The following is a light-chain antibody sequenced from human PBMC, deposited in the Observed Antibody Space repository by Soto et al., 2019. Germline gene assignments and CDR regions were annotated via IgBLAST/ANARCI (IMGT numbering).Light chain of an antibody. V-gene: IGKV1-5*03. CDR1: QSISSW. CDR2: KAS. J-gene: IGKJ1*01. Sequence: DIQMTQSPSTLSASVGDRVTITCRASQSISSWLAWYQQKPGKAPNLLIYKASSLESGVPSRFSGSGSGTELTLTISSLQPDDFATYYCQQYNNYPWTFGQGTKMEIK. CDR3: QQYNNYPWT.